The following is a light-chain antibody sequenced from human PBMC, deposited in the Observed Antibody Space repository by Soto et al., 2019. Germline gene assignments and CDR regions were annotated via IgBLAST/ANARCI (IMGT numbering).Light chain of an antibody. CDR2: DVN. V-gene: IGLV2-14*01. CDR3: SSYTTTSTVI. J-gene: IGLJ2*01. CDR1: SSDIGYYNY. Sequence: QSALTQPASVSGSPGQSITISCTGTSSDIGYYNYVSWYQQHPGEVPKLMIYDVNSRPSGVSNRFSGSKSGNTASLNISGLQAEDEADYYCSSYTTTSTVIFGGGTKLTVL.